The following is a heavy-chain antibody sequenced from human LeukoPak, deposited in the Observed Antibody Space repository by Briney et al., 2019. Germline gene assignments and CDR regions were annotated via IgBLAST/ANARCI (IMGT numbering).Heavy chain of an antibody. D-gene: IGHD4-17*01. CDR1: GFTFNTYS. Sequence: ETGGSLRLSCAASGFTFNTYSMNWVRQAPGKGLEWVSSISSSSNYIYYADSMKGRFTISRDNAKNSLYLQMNSLRAEDTAVYYCAREPYGDYFLDYWGQGTLVTVSS. V-gene: IGHV3-21*01. J-gene: IGHJ4*02. CDR3: AREPYGDYFLDY. CDR2: ISSSSNYI.